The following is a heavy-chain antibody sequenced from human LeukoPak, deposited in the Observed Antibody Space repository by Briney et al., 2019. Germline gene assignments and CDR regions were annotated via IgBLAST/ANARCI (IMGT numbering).Heavy chain of an antibody. CDR1: GGSISSYH. J-gene: IGHJ4*02. V-gene: IGHV4-59*01. CDR3: ARDGDGYVLDY. CDR2: IYYSGST. Sequence: SETLSLTCSVSGGSISSYHWGWIRQPPGKGLEWIGTIYYSGSTNYNPSLKSRVTISVDTSKNQFSLKLSSVTAADTAVYYCARDGDGYVLDYWGQGTLVTVSS. D-gene: IGHD5-24*01.